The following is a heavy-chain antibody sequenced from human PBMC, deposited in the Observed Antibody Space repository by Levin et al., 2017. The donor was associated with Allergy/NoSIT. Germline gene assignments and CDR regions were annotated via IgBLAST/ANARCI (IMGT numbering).Heavy chain of an antibody. J-gene: IGHJ6*02. CDR2: IRSKANSYAT. CDR1: GFTFSGSA. CDR3: TKQLPYYYYGMDV. D-gene: IGHD6-13*01. Sequence: ASVKVSCAASGFTFSGSAMHWVRQASGKGLEWVGRIRSKANSYATAYAASVKGRFTISRDDSKNTAYLQMNSLKTEDTAVYYCTKQLPYYYYGMDVWGQGTTVTVSS. V-gene: IGHV3-73*01.